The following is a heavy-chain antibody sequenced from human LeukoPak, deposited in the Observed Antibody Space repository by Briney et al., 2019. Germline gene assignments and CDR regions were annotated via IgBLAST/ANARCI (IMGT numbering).Heavy chain of an antibody. J-gene: IGHJ6*02. CDR1: GGSTRRYY. D-gene: IGHD1-26*01. V-gene: IGHV4-59*08. CDR2: I. CDR3: ARRPAYSFIMDV. Sequence: PSETLSLTRTVSGGSTRRYYWRGIREPPGKGLKWIGYIYTPSVRSRVSMSIDTSKNQFTLRLSSVTAADTAVYYCARRPAYSFIMDVWGQGTTVTVSS.